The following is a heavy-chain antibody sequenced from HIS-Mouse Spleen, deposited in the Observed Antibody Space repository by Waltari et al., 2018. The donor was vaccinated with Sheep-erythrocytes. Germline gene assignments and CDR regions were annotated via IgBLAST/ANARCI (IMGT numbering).Heavy chain of an antibody. J-gene: IGHJ3*02. CDR1: GFPFRSYD. CDR2: IGTAGDT. Sequence: EVQLVESGGGLVQPGGAVRLSCAASGFPFRSYDMHSVRQATGKGLEWVSAIGTAGDTYSPGSVKGRFTISRENAKNSLYLQMNSLRAGDTAVYYCARANSGSYDDAFDIWGQGTMVTVSS. V-gene: IGHV3-13*01. CDR3: ARANSGSYDDAFDI. D-gene: IGHD1-26*01.